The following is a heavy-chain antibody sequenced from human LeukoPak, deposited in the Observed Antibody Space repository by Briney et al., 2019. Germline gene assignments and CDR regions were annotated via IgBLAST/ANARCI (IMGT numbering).Heavy chain of an antibody. D-gene: IGHD2-21*02. V-gene: IGHV1-2*02. CDR1: GYTFTGYY. CDR2: INPNSGGT. CDR3: ARDRRIVVVTAIRWFGP. J-gene: IGHJ5*02. Sequence: ASVKVSCKASGYTFTGYYMHWVRQAPGKGLEWMGWINPNSGGTNYAQKFQGRVTMTRDTSISTAYMELSRLRSDDTAVYYCARDRRIVVVTAIRWFGPWGQGTLVTVSS.